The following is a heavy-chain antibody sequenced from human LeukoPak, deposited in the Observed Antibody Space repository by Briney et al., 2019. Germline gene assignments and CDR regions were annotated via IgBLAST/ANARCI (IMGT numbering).Heavy chain of an antibody. CDR2: IRSKAYGGTT. CDR3: TRDVGLDSGSYLGSLFDY. CDR1: GFTFGDYA. J-gene: IGHJ4*02. D-gene: IGHD3-10*01. V-gene: IGHV3-49*04. Sequence: GRSLRLSCTASGFTFGDYAMSWVRQAPGKGLEWVGFIRSKAYGGTTEYAASVKGRFTISGDDSKSIAYLQMNSLKTEDTAVYYCTRDVGLDSGSYLGSLFDYWGQGTLVTVSS.